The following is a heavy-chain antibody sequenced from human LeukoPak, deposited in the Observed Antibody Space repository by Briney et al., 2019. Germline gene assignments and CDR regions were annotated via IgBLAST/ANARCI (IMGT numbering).Heavy chain of an antibody. J-gene: IGHJ4*02. CDR2: VHPSDSDT. Sequence: GESLKISCKGSGYSFTNYWIGWVRQMPGKGLEWMGIVHPSDSDTRYSPSFQGQVTISADKSISTDYLQWSSLKASDTAMYFCARQYYYDRSGYYYSDYWGQGTLVTVSS. D-gene: IGHD3-22*01. CDR3: ARQYYYDRSGYYYSDY. V-gene: IGHV5-51*01. CDR1: GYSFTNYW.